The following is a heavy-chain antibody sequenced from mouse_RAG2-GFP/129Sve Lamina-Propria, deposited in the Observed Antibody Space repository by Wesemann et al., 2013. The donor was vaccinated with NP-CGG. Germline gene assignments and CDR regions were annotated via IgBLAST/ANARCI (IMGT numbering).Heavy chain of an antibody. Sequence: EVQLQQSGAELVRPGASVKLSCTASGFNIKDYYMHWVKQRTEQGLEWIGRIDPANGNTKYAPKFQGKATITADTSSNIAYLQLSSLTSEDTAIYYCAPYYYGSSYWYFDVWGTGTTVTVSS. CDR1: GFNIKDYY. V-gene: IGHV14-3*01. CDR3: APYYYGSSYWYFDV. CDR2: IDPANGNT. D-gene: IGHD1-1*01. J-gene: IGHJ1*03.